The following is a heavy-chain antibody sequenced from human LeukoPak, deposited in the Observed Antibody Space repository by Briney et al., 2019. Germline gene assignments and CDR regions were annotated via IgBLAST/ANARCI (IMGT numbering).Heavy chain of an antibody. V-gene: IGHV4-38-2*01. Sequence: SETLSLTCAVSGYSISSGYYWGWIRQPPGKGLEWIGSIYHRGSTYYNPSLKSRVTISVDTSKNQFSLKLSSVTAADTAVYYCARRSSSYFDPWGQGTLVTVSS. CDR2: IYHRGST. D-gene: IGHD6-13*01. CDR3: ARRSSSYFDP. CDR1: GYSISSGYY. J-gene: IGHJ5*02.